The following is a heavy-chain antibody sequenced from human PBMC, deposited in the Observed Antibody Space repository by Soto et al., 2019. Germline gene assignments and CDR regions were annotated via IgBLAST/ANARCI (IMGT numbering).Heavy chain of an antibody. CDR1: GYTFSNYD. J-gene: IGHJ6*02. CDR3: ANYYWYDLSGFRDYYYGMDV. V-gene: IGHV1-18*01. D-gene: IGHD3-22*01. Sequence: GASVKVTCKASGYTFSNYDITWVRQAPGQGLEWMGWISAYNGKTNYAQKLRGRVTLTTDTSTSTAYMELRSLRSDDTAVYYCANYYWYDLSGFRDYYYGMDVWGQGTTVTVSS. CDR2: ISAYNGKT.